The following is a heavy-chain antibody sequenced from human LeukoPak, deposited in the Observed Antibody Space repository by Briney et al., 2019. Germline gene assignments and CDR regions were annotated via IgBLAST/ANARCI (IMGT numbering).Heavy chain of an antibody. CDR2: IYYSGST. CDR3: ATRPQGRWLRYYFDY. D-gene: IGHD5-24*01. CDR1: GGSISSSSYY. Sequence: SETLSLTCTVSGGSISSSSYYWGWIRQPPGKGLEWIGSIYYSGSTYYNPSLKSRVTISVDTSKNQFSLKLSSVTAADTAVYYCATRPQGRWLRYYFDYWGQGTLVTVSS. J-gene: IGHJ4*02. V-gene: IGHV4-39*07.